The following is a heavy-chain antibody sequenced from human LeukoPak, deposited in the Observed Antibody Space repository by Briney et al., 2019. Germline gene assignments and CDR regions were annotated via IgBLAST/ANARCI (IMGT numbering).Heavy chain of an antibody. CDR2: IYYSGST. CDR3: ARGIRNLGYDSSGYPDY. CDR1: GGSISSGDYY. V-gene: IGHV4-30-4*08. J-gene: IGHJ4*02. D-gene: IGHD3-22*01. Sequence: SQTLSLTCTVSGGSISSGDYYWSWIRQPPGKGLEWIGYIYYSGSTHYNPSLKSRVTISVDTSKNQFSLKLSSVTAADTAVYYCARGIRNLGYDSSGYPDYWGQGTLVTVSS.